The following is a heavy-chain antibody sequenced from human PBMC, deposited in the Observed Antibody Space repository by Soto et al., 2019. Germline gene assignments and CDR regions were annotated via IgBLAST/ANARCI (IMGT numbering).Heavy chain of an antibody. Sequence: QVQLVESGGGVVQPGRSLRLSCAASGFTFSSYAMHWVRQAPGKGLEWVAVISYDGSNKYYADSVKGRFTISRDNYKNMLYLQMTSMRAEDTDVYCYAREGGYGGNWGYWGQGTLVTVSS. CDR2: ISYDGSNK. J-gene: IGHJ4*02. CDR1: GFTFSSYA. V-gene: IGHV3-30-3*01. CDR3: AREGGYGGNWGY. D-gene: IGHD7-27*01.